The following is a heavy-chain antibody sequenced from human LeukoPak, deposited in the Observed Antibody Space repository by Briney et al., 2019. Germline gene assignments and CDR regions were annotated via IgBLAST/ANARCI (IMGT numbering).Heavy chain of an antibody. D-gene: IGHD5-12*01. J-gene: IGHJ4*02. V-gene: IGHV4-59*12. CDR3: ARRGGYGDY. Sequence: SETLSLTCTVSGGSISSYYWSWIRQPPGKGLEWIGYISYSGSSNYNPSLKSRVSISVDTSKNQFSLKLSSVTAADTAVYYCARRGGYGDYWGQGTLVTVSS. CDR1: GGSISSYY. CDR2: ISYSGSS.